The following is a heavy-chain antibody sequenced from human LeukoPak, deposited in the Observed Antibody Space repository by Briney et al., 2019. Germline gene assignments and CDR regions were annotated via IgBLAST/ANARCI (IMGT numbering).Heavy chain of an antibody. CDR1: GGTFSSYA. CDR2: IIPIFGTA. V-gene: IGHV1-69*05. D-gene: IGHD3-10*01. J-gene: IGHJ4*02. CDR3: ARARSGFGENWEGYFDY. Sequence: SVKVSCKASGGTFSSYAISWVRQAPGQGLEWMGRIIPIFGTANYAQKFQGRVTITTDESTSTAYMELSSLRAEDTAVYYCARARSGFGENWEGYFDYWGQGTLVTVSS.